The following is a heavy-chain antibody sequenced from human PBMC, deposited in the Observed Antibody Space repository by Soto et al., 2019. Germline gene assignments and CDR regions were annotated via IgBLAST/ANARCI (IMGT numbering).Heavy chain of an antibody. Sequence: PAESLRHAYGTSGFTFSTYGLHGFRQAPGKGLEWVAFISYDGGNKYYADSVKGRFTISRDNPKNTLFLQMNSLRAEDTAVYYCAKVMPTFGGTRYGLDVWGQGT. D-gene: IGHD3-16*01. CDR3: AKVMPTFGGTRYGLDV. CDR1: GFTFSTYG. J-gene: IGHJ6*01. CDR2: ISYDGGNK. V-gene: IGHV3-30*18.